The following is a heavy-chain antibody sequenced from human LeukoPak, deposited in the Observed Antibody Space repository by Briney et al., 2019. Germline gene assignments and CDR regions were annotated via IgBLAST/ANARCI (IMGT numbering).Heavy chain of an antibody. CDR3: SRGPNSNWSGLDF. CDR1: GFSFSGHW. V-gene: IGHV3-74*01. CDR2: ISPTGSTT. J-gene: IGHJ4*02. Sequence: GGSLRLSCIDSGFSFSGHWMHWARQLPGKGLVWVSRISPTGSTTSYADSVKGRFTVSRDNAKNTLYLQVNNLRAEDTAVYYCSRGPNSNWSGLDFWGQGTLLTVSS. D-gene: IGHD6-6*01.